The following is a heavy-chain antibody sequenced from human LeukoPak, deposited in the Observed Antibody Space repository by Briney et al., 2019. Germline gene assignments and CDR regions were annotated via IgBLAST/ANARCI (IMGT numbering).Heavy chain of an antibody. V-gene: IGHV3-23*01. J-gene: IGHJ3*02. CDR1: GFTFSSYA. Sequence: GGSLRLSCAASGFTFSSYAMSWVRQAPGKGLEWVSGISGSGDNTYYADSVKGRFTISRDNSKNTLYVQVNSLRAEDTAVYYCARQISRGKLSAFDIWGQGTMVTVSS. D-gene: IGHD3-10*01. CDR3: ARQISRGKLSAFDI. CDR2: ISGSGDNT.